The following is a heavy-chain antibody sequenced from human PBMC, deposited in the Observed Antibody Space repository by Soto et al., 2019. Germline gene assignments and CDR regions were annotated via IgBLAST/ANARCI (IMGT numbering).Heavy chain of an antibody. CDR2: INPNSGGT. J-gene: IGHJ4*02. CDR3: ARGLSGIFGVVPSGY. D-gene: IGHD3-3*01. Sequence: QVQLVQSGAEVKKPGASVKVSCKASGYTFTGYYMHWVRQAPGQGLEWMGWINPNSGGTNYAQKFQGWVTMTRDTSISTAYMELSRLRSDDMAVYYCARGLSGIFGVVPSGYWGQGTLVTVSS. CDR1: GYTFTGYY. V-gene: IGHV1-2*04.